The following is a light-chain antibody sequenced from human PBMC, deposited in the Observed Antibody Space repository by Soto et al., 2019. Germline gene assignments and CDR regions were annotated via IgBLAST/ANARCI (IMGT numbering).Light chain of an antibody. J-gene: IGKJ5*01. CDR2: DAS. CDR3: QHYGSSSRGT. Sequence: EIVLPQAPENLSSSPGESATLSCRASQSVSGYLAWYQQKPGQAPRLLIYDASNRATGIPARFSGSGSGTDFTLTIISLEPEYFAVYYCQHYGSSSRGTVGQGTRLEIK. V-gene: IGKV3-11*01. CDR1: QSVSGY.